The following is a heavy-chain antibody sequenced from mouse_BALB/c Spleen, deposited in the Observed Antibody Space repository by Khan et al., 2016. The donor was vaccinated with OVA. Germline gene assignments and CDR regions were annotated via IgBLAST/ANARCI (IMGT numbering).Heavy chain of an antibody. CDR2: INPTSGYN. J-gene: IGHJ2*01. CDR3: ARDRIDY. Sequence: QVQLQQSGAEQAKPGASVKMSCKTSGYTFSSYWMHWVKQRPGQGLEWIGYINPTSGYNEYNEKFKDKAPLSADKSSSTAYMQLTSLTSEDSAVYYCARDRIDYWGQGTTLTVSS. CDR1: GYTFSSYW. V-gene: IGHV1-7*01.